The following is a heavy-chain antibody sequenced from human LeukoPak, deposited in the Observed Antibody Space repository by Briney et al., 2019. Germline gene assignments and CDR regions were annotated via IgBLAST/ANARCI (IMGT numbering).Heavy chain of an antibody. Sequence: GASVKVSCKASGYTFTGYYMHWVRQAPGQGLEWMGWINPNSGGTNYAQKFQGRVTMTRDTSISTAYMELSRLRSDDTAVYYCARENPLGFMVRGVILWFDPWGQGTLVTVSS. J-gene: IGHJ5*02. D-gene: IGHD3-10*01. V-gene: IGHV1-2*02. CDR2: INPNSGGT. CDR3: ARENPLGFMVRGVILWFDP. CDR1: GYTFTGYY.